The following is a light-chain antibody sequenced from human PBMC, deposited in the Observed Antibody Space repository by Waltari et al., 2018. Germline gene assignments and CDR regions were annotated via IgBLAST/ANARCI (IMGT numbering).Light chain of an antibody. CDR2: GAS. Sequence: EIVLTQSPGTLSLSPGERATLSCRTSQRLTKNYVACYQQKPGQAPRLLIYGASSRAAGIPDRFSGSGSGTDFTLTISRLEPEDFAVYYCQQYGSSVLYTFGQGTKLEIK. J-gene: IGKJ2*01. CDR3: QQYGSSVLYT. CDR1: QRLTKNY. V-gene: IGKV3-20*01.